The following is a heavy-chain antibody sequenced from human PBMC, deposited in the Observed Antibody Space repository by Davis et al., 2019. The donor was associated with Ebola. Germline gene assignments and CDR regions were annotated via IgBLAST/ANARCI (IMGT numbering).Heavy chain of an antibody. D-gene: IGHD2-15*01. CDR3: ARDRVCSGATCYAYFDF. J-gene: IGHJ4*02. Sequence: AASVKVSCKASGYTFTRYGISWVRQAPGQGLEWMGWISAYNGNTNYAQKFQGWVTMTRDTPISTAYMELNRLTSDDTAVYYCARDRVCSGATCYAYFDFWGQGTLATVSS. CDR1: GYTFTRYG. V-gene: IGHV1-18*01. CDR2: ISAYNGNT.